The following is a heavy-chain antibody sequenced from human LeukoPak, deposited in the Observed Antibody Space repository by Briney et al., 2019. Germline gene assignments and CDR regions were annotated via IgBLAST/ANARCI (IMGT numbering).Heavy chain of an antibody. CDR2: ISYDGSNK. J-gene: IGHJ6*03. Sequence: GGSLRLSCAASGFTFSSYAMHWVRQAPGKGLEWVAVISYDGSNKYYADSVKGRFTISRYNSKNTLYLQMNSLRDEDTAVYYCARDIGDCSSLSCYNHYYYMDVWGKGTTVTVSS. V-gene: IGHV3-30-3*01. D-gene: IGHD2-2*02. CDR1: GFTFSSYA. CDR3: ARDIGDCSSLSCYNHYYYMDV.